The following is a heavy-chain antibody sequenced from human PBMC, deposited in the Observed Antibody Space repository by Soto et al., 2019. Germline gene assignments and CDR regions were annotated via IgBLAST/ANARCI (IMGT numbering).Heavy chain of an antibody. CDR3: GRGWELKN. CDR1: GDSVSSSSVT. Sequence: SQTLSLTCAISGDSVSSSSVTWNWIRQSPSRGLEWLGRTYYRSKWYNDYAVSVKSRMTINADTSKNQFSLQLDSVTSEDTAVCYCGRGWELKNWGQGTLVTVSS. CDR2: TYYRSKWYN. V-gene: IGHV6-1*01. J-gene: IGHJ4*01. D-gene: IGHD1-7*01.